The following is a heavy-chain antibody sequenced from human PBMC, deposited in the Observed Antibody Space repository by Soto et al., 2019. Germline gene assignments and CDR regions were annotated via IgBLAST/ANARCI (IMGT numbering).Heavy chain of an antibody. CDR3: ARVKVTTEAFDS. V-gene: IGHV4-31*03. Sequence: QVQLQESGPGLVKPSQTLSLTCSVSGASINTGGFYWSWVRQFPGKGLDWIGYGSHTGSRYLNPSLRSRITISLDTPNNQFSLRLTSVTAADTAVYYCARVKVTTEAFDSWGRGSLVTVSS. J-gene: IGHJ4*02. CDR2: GSHTGSR. D-gene: IGHD4-17*01. CDR1: GASINTGGFY.